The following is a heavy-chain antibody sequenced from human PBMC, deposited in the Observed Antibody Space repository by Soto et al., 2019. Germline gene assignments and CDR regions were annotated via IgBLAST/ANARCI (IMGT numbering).Heavy chain of an antibody. CDR3: AKAGGRRWTPSDP. CDR1: GIIFRNYG. CDR2: ISDDGSYQ. V-gene: IGHV3-30*18. D-gene: IGHD1-26*01. Sequence: GGSLRLSCAASGIIFRNYGMRWVRQAPGMGLEWVAVISDDGSYQYYADSVQGRFTVSRDNSKNTLYLQMNSLRTEDTAVYYCAKAGGRRWTPSDPWGQGTLVTVSS. J-gene: IGHJ5*02.